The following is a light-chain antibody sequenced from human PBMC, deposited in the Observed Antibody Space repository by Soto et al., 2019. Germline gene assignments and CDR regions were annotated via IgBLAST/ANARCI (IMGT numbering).Light chain of an antibody. CDR2: TAS. Sequence: EIVMTQSPATLSVSPGERATLSCRASQSVSSNLAWYQQKPGQAPRLLIYTASSRATGVPARFSGGGSGTEFTLTISSLQSEDFAVYYCQQYNNWPYTFGQGTKVDIK. CDR1: QSVSSN. J-gene: IGKJ2*01. CDR3: QQYNNWPYT. V-gene: IGKV3-15*01.